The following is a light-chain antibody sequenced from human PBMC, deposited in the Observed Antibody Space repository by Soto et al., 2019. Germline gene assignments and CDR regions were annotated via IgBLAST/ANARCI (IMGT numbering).Light chain of an antibody. Sequence: DIQMTQSPPSLSASVGDRVTITCRASQSINSYLNWYQQKPGKAPKLLIYAASNLQSGVPSRFSGSGSGTDFTLTISSLQPEDFATYFCQQSYSTPITFGQGTRLEI. CDR3: QQSYSTPIT. J-gene: IGKJ5*01. CDR2: AAS. V-gene: IGKV1-39*01. CDR1: QSINSY.